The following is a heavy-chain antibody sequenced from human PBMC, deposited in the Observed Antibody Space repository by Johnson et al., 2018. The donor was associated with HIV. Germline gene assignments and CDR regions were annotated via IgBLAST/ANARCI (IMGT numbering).Heavy chain of an antibody. CDR3: ARTGGNHAFDF. CDR1: GFTFSSYA. CDR2: ISYDGSNK. V-gene: IGHV3-30*04. Sequence: QVQLVESGGGVVQPGRSLRLSCAASGFTFSSYAMHWVRQAPGKGLEWVAVISYDGSNKYYADSVKGRFTISRDNSKNTLYLQMNSLRAEDTAVYYWARTGGNHAFDFWGQGTMVTVSS. D-gene: IGHD4-23*01. J-gene: IGHJ3*01.